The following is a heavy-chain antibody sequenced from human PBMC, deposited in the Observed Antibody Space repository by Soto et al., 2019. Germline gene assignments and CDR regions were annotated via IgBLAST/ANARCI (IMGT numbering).Heavy chain of an antibody. V-gene: IGHV1-18*01. CDR1: GYTFTSYG. CDR3: ARDCYTFGVVIQGFLRGGMDV. D-gene: IGHD3-3*01. Sequence: QVQLVQSGAEVKKPGASVKVSCKASGYTFTSYGISWVRQAPGQGLEWMGWISAYNGNTNYAQKLQGRVTMTTDTSTSTAYMELRSLRSDDTAVYYCARDCYTFGVVIQGFLRGGMDVWGQGTTVTVSS. CDR2: ISAYNGNT. J-gene: IGHJ6*02.